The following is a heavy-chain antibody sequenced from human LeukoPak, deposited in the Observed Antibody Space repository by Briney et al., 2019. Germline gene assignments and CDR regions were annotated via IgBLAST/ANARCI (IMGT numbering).Heavy chain of an antibody. Sequence: SVKVSCKASGGTFSSNAISWVRQAPGQGLEWMGGFDPEDGETIYAQRFQDRVTMTSDTSTSTVYMELSSLRSEDTAVYYCARGDGDSDSNGVLMGWFDPWGQGTLVTVSS. CDR3: ARGDGDSDSNGVLMGWFDP. CDR1: GGTFSSNA. CDR2: FDPEDGET. D-gene: IGHD3-22*01. V-gene: IGHV1-69*10. J-gene: IGHJ5*02.